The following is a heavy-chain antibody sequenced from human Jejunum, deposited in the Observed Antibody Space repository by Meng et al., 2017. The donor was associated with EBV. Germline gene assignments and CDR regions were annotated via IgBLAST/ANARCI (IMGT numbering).Heavy chain of an antibody. D-gene: IGHD6-13*01. V-gene: IGHV3-11*01. CDR1: GFAISDDY. CDR3: ATAPGRIGAAWGYWYFDL. J-gene: IGHJ2*01. Sequence: QVQLVGSGGGLGKPGGSLRLSWAASGFAISDDYMSWIRQAPGKGLEWVSYISSSGTTMYYADSVKGRFTISRDNARNSLYLEMNTLIAEDTAVYYCATAPGRIGAAWGYWYFDLWGRGTLVTVSS. CDR2: ISSSGTTM.